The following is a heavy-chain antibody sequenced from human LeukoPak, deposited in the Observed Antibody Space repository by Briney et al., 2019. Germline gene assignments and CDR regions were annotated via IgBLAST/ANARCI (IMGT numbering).Heavy chain of an antibody. CDR1: GYTFTSYG. V-gene: IGHV1-18*01. J-gene: IGHJ6*03. Sequence: ASVKVSCKASGYTFTSYGISWVRQAPGQGLEWMGWISAYNGNTNYAQKLQGRVTMTTDTSTSTAYMELRSLRSDDTAVYYCAREGFTISPYYYMDVWAKGPRSPSP. D-gene: IGHD3-3*01. CDR3: AREGFTISPYYYMDV. CDR2: ISAYNGNT.